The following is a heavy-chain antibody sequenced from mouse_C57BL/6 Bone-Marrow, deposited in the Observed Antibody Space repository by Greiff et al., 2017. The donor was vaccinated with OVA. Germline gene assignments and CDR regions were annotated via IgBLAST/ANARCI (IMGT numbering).Heavy chain of an antibody. Sequence: VQLQQSGAELARPGASVKLSCKASGYTFTSYGISWVKQRTGQGLEWIGEIYPRSGNTYYNEKFKGKATLTADKSSSTAYMELRSLTSEDSAVYFCARGRGYYYGSPPYAMDYWGQGTSVTGSS. V-gene: IGHV1-81*01. CDR3: ARGRGYYYGSPPYAMDY. CDR2: IYPRSGNT. D-gene: IGHD1-1*01. J-gene: IGHJ4*01. CDR1: GYTFTSYG.